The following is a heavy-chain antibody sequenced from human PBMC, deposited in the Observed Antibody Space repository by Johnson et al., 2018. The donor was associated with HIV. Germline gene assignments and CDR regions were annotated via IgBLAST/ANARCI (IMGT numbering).Heavy chain of an antibody. D-gene: IGHD6-25*01. CDR1: SNY. CDR3: ARVLRGYDAFDI. Sequence: VQLVESGGGLVQPGGSLRLSCVGSSNYKSWVRQAPGKGLAWVSVIYSGGSTYYADSVQGRFTVSRDNAKNSLYLQMNSLRADDTAVYYCARVLRGYDAFDIWGQGTRVTVSS. CDR2: IYSGGST. V-gene: IGHV3-66*01. J-gene: IGHJ3*02.